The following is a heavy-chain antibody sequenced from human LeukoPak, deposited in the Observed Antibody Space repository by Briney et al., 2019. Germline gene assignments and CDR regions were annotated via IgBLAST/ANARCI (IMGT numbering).Heavy chain of an antibody. CDR3: VKGPGSDFWSGSYPFDY. V-gene: IGHV3-23*01. J-gene: IGHJ4*02. Sequence: GGSLRLSCAASGLTFSDYAVNWVRQAPGKGLEWVSGIDASGYSTDYADSVKGRFTVSRDNSKSILYLQMNSLRAEDTAVYYCVKGPGSDFWSGSYPFDYWGQGTLVTVSS. CDR2: IDASGYST. CDR1: GLTFSDYA. D-gene: IGHD3-3*01.